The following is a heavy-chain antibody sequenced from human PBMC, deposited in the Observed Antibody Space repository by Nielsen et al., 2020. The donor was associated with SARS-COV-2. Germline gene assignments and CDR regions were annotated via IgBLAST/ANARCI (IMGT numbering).Heavy chain of an antibody. V-gene: IGHV4-59*08. J-gene: IGHJ6*02. D-gene: IGHD3-9*01. Sequence: SETLSLTCTVFGGSISSYYWSWIRQPPGKGLEWIGYIYYSGSTNYNPSLKSRVTISVDTSKNQFSLKLSSVTAADTAVYYCARLDWLFYGMDVWGQGTTVTVSS. CDR3: ARLDWLFYGMDV. CDR1: GGSISSYY. CDR2: IYYSGST.